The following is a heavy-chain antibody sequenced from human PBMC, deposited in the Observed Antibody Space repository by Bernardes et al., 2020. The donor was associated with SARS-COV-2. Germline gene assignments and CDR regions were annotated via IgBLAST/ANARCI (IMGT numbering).Heavy chain of an antibody. J-gene: IGHJ6*02. Sequence: GGSLRLSCAASGFTFTTYSMNWVRRAPGKGLEWVSYISSSSSDIYYPDSVKGRFTISRDNARNSLYLQMNSLRAEDTAVYYCARDVKVRGVSYYAMDVWGQGTTVTVSS. V-gene: IGHV3-48*01. CDR1: GFTFTTYS. CDR3: ARDVKVRGVSYYAMDV. CDR2: ISSSSSDI. D-gene: IGHD3-10*01.